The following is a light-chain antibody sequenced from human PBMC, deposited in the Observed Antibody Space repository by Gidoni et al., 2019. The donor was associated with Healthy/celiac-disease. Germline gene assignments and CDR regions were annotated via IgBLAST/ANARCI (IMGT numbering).Light chain of an antibody. J-gene: IGKJ4*01. CDR1: QSISSY. Sequence: DTQMTPSPSSLSASLGDRVTITCRASQSISSYLNWYEQTPGKAAKHLIYAASSLQSGVTSRFRGSGSGTDCTLTISSMQPEDFATYYCQQSYSTLTFGGGTKVEIK. V-gene: IGKV1-39*01. CDR2: AAS. CDR3: QQSYSTLT.